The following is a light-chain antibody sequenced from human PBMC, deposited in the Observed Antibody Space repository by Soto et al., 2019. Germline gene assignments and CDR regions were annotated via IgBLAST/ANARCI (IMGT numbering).Light chain of an antibody. CDR2: VAS. CDR1: QSVSSSY. J-gene: IGKJ1*01. V-gene: IGKV3-20*01. Sequence: EIVLTQSPGTLSLSPEERATLSCRASQSVSSSYLAWYQQKPGQAPRLLIYVASSRATGIPDRFSGSGSGTDFTLIISRLEPEDFAVYYCQQYDSSPRTFGQATKVEIK. CDR3: QQYDSSPRT.